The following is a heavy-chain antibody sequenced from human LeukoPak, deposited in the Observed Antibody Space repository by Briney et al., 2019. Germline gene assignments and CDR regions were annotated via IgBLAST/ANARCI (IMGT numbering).Heavy chain of an antibody. D-gene: IGHD2-15*01. J-gene: IGHJ4*02. CDR2: ISGSGGST. CDR3: AKDPSGGSCYPDY. CDR1: GFTFSSYA. V-gene: IGHV3-23*01. Sequence: GGSLRLSCAASGFTFSSYAMSWVRQAPGKALEWVSAISGSGGSTYYADSVKGRFTISRDNSKNTLYLQMNSLRAEDTAVYYCAKDPSGGSCYPDYWGQGTLVTVSS.